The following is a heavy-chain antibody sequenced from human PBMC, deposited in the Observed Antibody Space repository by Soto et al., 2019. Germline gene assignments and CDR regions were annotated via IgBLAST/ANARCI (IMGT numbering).Heavy chain of an antibody. V-gene: IGHV4-30-2*01. CDR2: IYQSGLT. CDR3: AGMPYTSGLRFDP. Sequence: SETLSLTCNMSGDSYSISTYSWSWIRQPPGKALQWIGFIYQSGLTSYNPSLASRVSISLDRSNNQCSLKLKSVTAADTAVYFCAGMPYTSGLRFDPWGPGTLVTVSP. D-gene: IGHD6-19*01. J-gene: IGHJ5*02. CDR1: GDSYSISTYS.